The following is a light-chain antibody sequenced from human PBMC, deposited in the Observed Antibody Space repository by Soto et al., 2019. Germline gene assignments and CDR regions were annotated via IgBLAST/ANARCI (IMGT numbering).Light chain of an antibody. Sequence: DIQMAQSPSSLSASVGDRVTITCRASQTISSPLSWYQQKPGKVPELLIYATSRLQSGVPSRFSGSRSGTDFTLTIGSLQPEDFATYYCQHSYGTPAFGQGTRLEIK. J-gene: IGKJ5*01. V-gene: IGKV1-39*01. CDR1: QTISSP. CDR3: QHSYGTPA. CDR2: ATS.